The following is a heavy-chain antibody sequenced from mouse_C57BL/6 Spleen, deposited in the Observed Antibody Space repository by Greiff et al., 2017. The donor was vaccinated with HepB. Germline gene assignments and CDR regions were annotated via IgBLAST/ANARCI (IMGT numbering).Heavy chain of an antibody. V-gene: IGHV1-80*01. CDR2: IYPGDGDT. J-gene: IGHJ4*01. D-gene: IGHD2-4*01. CDR1: GYAFSSYW. Sequence: QVHVKQSGAELVKPGASVKISCKASGYAFSSYWMNWVKQRPGKGLEWIGQIYPGDGDTNYNGKFKGKATLTADKSSSTAYMQLSSLTSEDSAVYFCARGGDYGTMDYWGQGTSVTVSS. CDR3: ARGGDYGTMDY.